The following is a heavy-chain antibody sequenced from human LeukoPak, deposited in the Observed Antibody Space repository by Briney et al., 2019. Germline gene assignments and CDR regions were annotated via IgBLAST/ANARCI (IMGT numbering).Heavy chain of an antibody. V-gene: IGHV4-30-4*01. Sequence: SETLSLTCTVSGGSISSGDYYWSWIRRPPGKGLEGIGYIYYIGNTFYNPSLKSRVTISVDTSKNQFSLKLSSVTAADTAVYYCASAYCGGDCTPYWYFDLWGRGTLVTVSS. CDR1: GGSISSGDYY. CDR3: ASAYCGGDCTPYWYFDL. J-gene: IGHJ2*01. CDR2: IYYIGNT. D-gene: IGHD2-21*02.